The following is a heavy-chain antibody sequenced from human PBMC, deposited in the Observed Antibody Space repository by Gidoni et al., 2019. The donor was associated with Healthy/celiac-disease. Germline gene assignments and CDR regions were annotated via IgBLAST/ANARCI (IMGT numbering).Heavy chain of an antibody. CDR1: GFTFSSYA. V-gene: IGHV3-23*01. CDR2: ISGSGGST. D-gene: IGHD1-26*01. J-gene: IGHJ4*02. CDR3: AKDLESYWDYCDY. Sequence: EVQLLESGGGLVQPGGSLRLSCSASGFTFSSYAMSWVRQAPGKGLEWVSAISGSGGSTYYADSVKGRFNISRDNSKNTLYRQMNSLRAEDTAVYYCAKDLESYWDYCDYWGQGTLVTVSS.